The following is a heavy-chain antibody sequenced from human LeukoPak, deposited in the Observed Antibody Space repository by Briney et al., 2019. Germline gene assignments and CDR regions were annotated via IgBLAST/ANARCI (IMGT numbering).Heavy chain of an antibody. CDR1: GGSISSGGYS. CDR2: IYHSGST. CDR3: ARYSLEAFDI. D-gene: IGHD1-1*01. Sequence: SETLSLTCAVSGGSISSGGYSWSWIRQPPGKGLEWIGYIYHSGSTCYNPSLKSRVTISVDRSKNQFPLKLSSVTAADTAVYYCARYSLEAFDIWGQGTMVTVSS. J-gene: IGHJ3*02. V-gene: IGHV4-30-2*01.